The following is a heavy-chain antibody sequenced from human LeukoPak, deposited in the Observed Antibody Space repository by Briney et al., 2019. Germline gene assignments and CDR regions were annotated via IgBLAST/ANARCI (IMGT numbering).Heavy chain of an antibody. CDR3: AKAAMQFCSSTSCSGMDV. J-gene: IGHJ6*02. D-gene: IGHD2-2*01. CDR1: GFTFSSFA. Sequence: GRSLRLSCAASGFTFSSFAMNWVRQAPGKGLEWVAVISYDGSNEYYADSVKGRFTISRDKSKNTLDLQMNSLRAEDTAVYYCAKAAMQFCSSTSCSGMDVWGQGTTVTVSS. V-gene: IGHV3-30*18. CDR2: ISYDGSNE.